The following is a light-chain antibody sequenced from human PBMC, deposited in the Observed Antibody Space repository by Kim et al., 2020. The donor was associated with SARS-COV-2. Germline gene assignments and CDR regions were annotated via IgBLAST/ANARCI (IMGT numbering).Light chain of an antibody. J-gene: IGKJ1*01. V-gene: IGKV1-5*03. CDR3: QQCDAYPLT. Sequence: GDRVTITCRASQSVTTWLAWYQQKPGQAPKLLISEASSLQNGVPPRFSGSGSGTEFALTISSLPPEDFATYYCQQCDAYPLTFGQGTKV. CDR1: QSVTTW. CDR2: EAS.